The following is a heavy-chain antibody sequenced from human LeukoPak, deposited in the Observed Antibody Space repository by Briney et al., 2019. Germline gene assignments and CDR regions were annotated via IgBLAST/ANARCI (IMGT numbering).Heavy chain of an antibody. J-gene: IGHJ4*02. CDR2: ISYDGSNK. V-gene: IGHV3-30*03. D-gene: IGHD6-13*01. CDR1: GFTFSSYV. CDR3: ASQGIAAAGTGDY. Sequence: GRSLRLSCAASGFTFSSYVMHWVRQAPGKGLEWVAVISYDGSNKYYADSVKGRFTISRDNSKNTLYLQMNSLRAEDTAVYYCASQGIAAAGTGDYWGQGTLVTVSS.